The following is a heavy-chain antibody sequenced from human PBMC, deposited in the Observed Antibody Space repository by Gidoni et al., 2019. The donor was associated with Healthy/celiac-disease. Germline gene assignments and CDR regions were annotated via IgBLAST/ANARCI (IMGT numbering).Heavy chain of an antibody. D-gene: IGHD4-17*01. Sequence: EVQLVESGGGLVQPGWSLRLSCAASGFPSSSYWMHWVRQAPGKGLVWVSRINSDGSSTSYADSVKGGFTISRDNAKNTLYLQMNSLRAEDTAVYYCAPSPGDYGVYYFDYWGQGTLVTVSS. CDR2: INSDGSST. J-gene: IGHJ4*02. CDR3: APSPGDYGVYYFDY. CDR1: GFPSSSYW. V-gene: IGHV3-74*01.